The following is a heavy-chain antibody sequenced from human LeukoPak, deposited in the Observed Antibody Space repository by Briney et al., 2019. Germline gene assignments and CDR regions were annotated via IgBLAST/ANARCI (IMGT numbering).Heavy chain of an antibody. J-gene: IGHJ4*02. CDR2: IKQDGSKK. D-gene: IGHD3-22*01. Sequence: PGGSLRLSCVASGFPFSSYWMTWVRQAPGKGLEWVANIKQDGSKKSYVDSVKGRFTISRDNAKNTVYLQMNSLRVEDTAVYYCARVYETNDYLYWGQGSLVTVSS. V-gene: IGHV3-7*01. CDR3: ARVYETNDYLY. CDR1: GFPFSSYW.